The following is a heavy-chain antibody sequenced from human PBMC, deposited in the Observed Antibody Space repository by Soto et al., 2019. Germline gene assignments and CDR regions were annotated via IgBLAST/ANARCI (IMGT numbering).Heavy chain of an antibody. Sequence: SVKVSCKASGFTFTSSAVQWVRQARGQRLEWIGWIVVGSGNTNYAQKFQERVTITRDMSTSTAYMELSSLRSEDTAVYYCAAGYCSGGSCYPYYYGMDVWGQGTTVTVS. CDR1: GFTFTSSA. J-gene: IGHJ6*02. D-gene: IGHD2-15*01. CDR3: AAGYCSGGSCYPYYYGMDV. V-gene: IGHV1-58*01. CDR2: IVVGSGNT.